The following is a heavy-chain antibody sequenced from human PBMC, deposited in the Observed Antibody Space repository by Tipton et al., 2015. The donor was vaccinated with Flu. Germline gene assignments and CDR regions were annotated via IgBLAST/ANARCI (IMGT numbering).Heavy chain of an antibody. CDR1: GFTFSNAW. J-gene: IGHJ4*02. CDR3: ILGYDYPYYFDY. V-gene: IGHV3-15*01. D-gene: IGHD5-12*01. Sequence: SLRLSCAASGFTFSNAWMSWVRQAPGKGLEWVGRIKSKTDGGTTDYAAPVKGRFTISRDDSKNTLYLQMNSLKTEDTAVYYCILGYDYPYYFDYWGQGTLVTVSS. CDR2: IKSKTDGGTT.